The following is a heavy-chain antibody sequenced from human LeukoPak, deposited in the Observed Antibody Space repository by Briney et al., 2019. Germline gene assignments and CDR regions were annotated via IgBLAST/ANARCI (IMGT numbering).Heavy chain of an antibody. CDR1: GYTFTGYY. CDR2: INPNSGGT. Sequence: ASVKVSCKASGYTFTGYYMHWVRQAPGQGLEWMGWINPNSGGTNYAQKFQGWVTMTRDTSISTAYMELSRLRSDDTAVYYCARGGALLRYLDWLEFHYYYYGMDVWGQGTTVTVSS. V-gene: IGHV1-2*04. D-gene: IGHD3-9*01. J-gene: IGHJ6*02. CDR3: ARGGALLRYLDWLEFHYYYYGMDV.